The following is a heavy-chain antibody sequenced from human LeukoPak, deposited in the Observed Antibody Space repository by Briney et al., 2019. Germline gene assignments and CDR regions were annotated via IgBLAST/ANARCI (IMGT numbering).Heavy chain of an antibody. CDR2: ISYDGSNK. CDR1: GFTFSSYA. Sequence: GGSLRLSCAASGFTFSSYAMHWVRQAPGKGLEWVAVISYDGSNKYYADSVKGRFTISRDNSKNTLYLQMNGLRAEDTAVYYCARADYRRIAARPAYYFDYWGQGTLVTVSS. D-gene: IGHD6-6*01. CDR3: ARADYRRIAARPAYYFDY. V-gene: IGHV3-30-3*01. J-gene: IGHJ4*02.